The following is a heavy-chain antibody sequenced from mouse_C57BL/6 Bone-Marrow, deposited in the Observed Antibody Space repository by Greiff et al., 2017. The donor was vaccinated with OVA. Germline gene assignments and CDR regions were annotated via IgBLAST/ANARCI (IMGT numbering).Heavy chain of an antibody. CDR3: ASSNWDWYFDV. V-gene: IGHV1-69*01. D-gene: IGHD4-1*01. CDR1: GYTFTSYW. CDR2: IDPSDSYT. Sequence: KESCKASGYTFTSYWMHWVKQRPGQGLEWIGEIDPSDSYTNYNQKFKGKSTLTVDKSSSTAYMQLSSLTSEDSAVYYCASSNWDWYFDVWGTGTTVTVSS. J-gene: IGHJ1*03.